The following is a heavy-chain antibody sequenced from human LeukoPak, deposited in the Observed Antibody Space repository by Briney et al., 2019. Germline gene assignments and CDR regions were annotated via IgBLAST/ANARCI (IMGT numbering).Heavy chain of an antibody. J-gene: IGHJ5*02. CDR2: IRSKANNYAT. V-gene: IGHV3-73*01. D-gene: IGHD3-10*01. CDR3: AKTTSVYGSGDDYSDATNWFDP. Sequence: GGSLRLSCAASGFTFSGSVMHWVRQASGKGLEWVGRIRSKANNYATAYAASVTGRFTISRDDSKNTAYLQMNSLKTEDTAVYYCAKTTSVYGSGDDYSDATNWFDPWGQGTLVTVSS. CDR1: GFTFSGSV.